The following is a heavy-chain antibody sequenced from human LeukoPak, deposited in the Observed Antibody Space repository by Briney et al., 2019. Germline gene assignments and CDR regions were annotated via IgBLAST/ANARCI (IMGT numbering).Heavy chain of an antibody. Sequence: SETLSLTCAVYGGSFSGYYWRWIRQPPGKGLEWIGEINHSGITDYSPSLKSRVTISVDTSKNQFSLEVSSVTAADTAVYYCATTLSPYYTVTFDSWGEGTLVTVSS. J-gene: IGHJ4*02. CDR1: GGSFSGYY. CDR2: INHSGIT. V-gene: IGHV4-34*01. D-gene: IGHD4-17*01. CDR3: ATTLSPYYTVTFDS.